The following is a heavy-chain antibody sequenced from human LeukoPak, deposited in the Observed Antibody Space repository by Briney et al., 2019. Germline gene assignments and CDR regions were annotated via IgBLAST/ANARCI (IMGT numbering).Heavy chain of an antibody. CDR3: ARGRELVVDAFDI. CDR1: GYNFVGYY. D-gene: IGHD1-26*01. V-gene: IGHV1-2*06. J-gene: IGHJ3*02. Sequence: ASVKVSCKASGYNFVGYYIHWVRQAPGQGLEWMGRINPRDGETNFAQKFQGRVTMTSDTSISTAYMELRSLRSDDTAVYYCARGRELVVDAFDIWGQGTMVTVSS. CDR2: INPRDGET.